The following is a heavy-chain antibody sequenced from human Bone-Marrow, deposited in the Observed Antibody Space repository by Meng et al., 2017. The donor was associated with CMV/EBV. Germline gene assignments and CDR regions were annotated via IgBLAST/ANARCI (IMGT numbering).Heavy chain of an antibody. CDR2: ISWNSGSI. CDR3: AKAGSRGYDFWSGYGNWFDP. D-gene: IGHD3-3*01. J-gene: IGHJ5*02. V-gene: IGHV3-9*01. CDR1: GFTFDDYA. Sequence: SLKISCAASGFTFDDYAMHWVRQAPGKGLEWVSGISWNSGSIGYADSVKGRFTISRDNAKNSLYLQMNSLRAEDTALYYCAKAGSRGYDFWSGYGNWFDPWGQGTLVTVYS.